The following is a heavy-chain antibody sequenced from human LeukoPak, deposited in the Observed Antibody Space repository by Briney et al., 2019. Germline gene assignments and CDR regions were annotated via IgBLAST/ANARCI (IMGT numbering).Heavy chain of an antibody. CDR3: ARDPLFSYAFDI. CDR1: GFTFSSYW. J-gene: IGHJ3*02. D-gene: IGHD3-10*02. Sequence: PGGSLRLSCAASGFTFSSYWMHWVRQAPGKGLVWVSRINSDGSSTSYADSVKGRFTISRDNARNTLYLQMNSLRAEDTAVYYCARDPLFSYAFDIWGQGTMVTVSS. V-gene: IGHV3-74*01. CDR2: INSDGSST.